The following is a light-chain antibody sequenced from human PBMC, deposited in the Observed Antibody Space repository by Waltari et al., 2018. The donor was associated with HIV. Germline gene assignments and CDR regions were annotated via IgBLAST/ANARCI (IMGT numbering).Light chain of an antibody. J-gene: IGLJ1*01. CDR2: YXX. CDR1: NLGSKS. Sequence: SYVLAQPPSVSVAPGKTARITCGGNNLGSKSVHWYQQKPGQAPVVVIYYXXXRPSXIPXXFSXXNXXNXATLTISRXEXGDEADXYCXVWDSSSXXXVXGTGTRVTVL. V-gene: IGLV3-21*04. CDR3: XVWDSSSXXXV.